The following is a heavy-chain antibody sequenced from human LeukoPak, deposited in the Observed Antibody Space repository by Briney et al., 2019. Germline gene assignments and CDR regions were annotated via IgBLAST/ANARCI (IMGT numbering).Heavy chain of an antibody. V-gene: IGHV6-1*01. Sequence: SQTLSLTRAISGDSVSSNSAAWNWIRQSPSRGLEWLGSTYYRSKRYNDYAVSVTSRITITPDTSKNQFSLQLNSVTPGDTAVYYCASLHSSSSDDFDYWGRGTVVTVSS. D-gene: IGHD6-6*01. J-gene: IGHJ4*02. CDR1: GDSVSSNSAA. CDR3: ASLHSSSSDDFDY. CDR2: TYYRSKRYN.